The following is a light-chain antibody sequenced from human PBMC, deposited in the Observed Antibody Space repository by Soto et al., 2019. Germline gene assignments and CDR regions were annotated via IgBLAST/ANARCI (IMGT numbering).Light chain of an antibody. Sequence: EIVLTQSPGTLSLSPGERASLSCRASQSIYSSYLAWYQQKPGQAPRLLIYGASSRATGIPDRFSGSGSGTDFILTISRLEPEDFATYYCQQSYSTPLFTFGPGTILDVK. J-gene: IGKJ3*01. CDR1: QSIYSSY. CDR3: QQSYSTPLFT. CDR2: GAS. V-gene: IGKV3-20*01.